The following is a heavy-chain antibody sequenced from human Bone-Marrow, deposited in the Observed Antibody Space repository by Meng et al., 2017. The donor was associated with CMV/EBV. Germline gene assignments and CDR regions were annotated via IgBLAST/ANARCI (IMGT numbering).Heavy chain of an antibody. J-gene: IGHJ4*02. CDR2: IYYSGST. Sequence: GSLRLSCTVSGGSISSYYWSWIRQPPGKGLEWIGYIYYSGSTNYNPFLKSRVTISVDTSKNQFSLKLSSVTAADTAVYYCAREVRKRWLQLHYFDYWGQGTLVTVSS. CDR1: GGSISSYY. V-gene: IGHV4-59*01. D-gene: IGHD5-24*01. CDR3: AREVRKRWLQLHYFDY.